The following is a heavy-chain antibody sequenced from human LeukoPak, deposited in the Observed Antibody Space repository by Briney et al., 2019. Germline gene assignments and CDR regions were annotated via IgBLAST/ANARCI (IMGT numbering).Heavy chain of an antibody. CDR2: IYPGDSDT. J-gene: IGHJ4*02. V-gene: IGHV5-51*01. CDR1: GYSFTSCW. Sequence: GESLKISCKGSGYSFTSCWIGWVRQMPGKGLEWMGIIYPGDSDTRYSPSFQGQVTISADKSISTAYLQWSSLKASDTAMYYCTLYEDNRSIDYWGQGTLVTVSS. D-gene: IGHD2-8*01. CDR3: TLYEDNRSIDY.